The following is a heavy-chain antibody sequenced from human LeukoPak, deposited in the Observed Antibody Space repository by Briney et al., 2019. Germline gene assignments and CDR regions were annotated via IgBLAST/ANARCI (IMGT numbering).Heavy chain of an antibody. Sequence: SETLSLTCAVSGSSISSGYYWGWIRQPPGKGLEWIGSIYHSGNTYYNPSLKSRVTISVDTSKNQFSPKLSSVTAADTAVYYCAGADWGKFDYWGQGTLVTVSS. CDR2: IYHSGNT. CDR3: AGADWGKFDY. D-gene: IGHD3-16*01. CDR1: GSSISSGYY. V-gene: IGHV4-38-2*01. J-gene: IGHJ4*02.